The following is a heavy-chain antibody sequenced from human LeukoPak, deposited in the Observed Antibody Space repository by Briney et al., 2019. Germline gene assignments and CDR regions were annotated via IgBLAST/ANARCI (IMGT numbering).Heavy chain of an antibody. J-gene: IGHJ4*02. CDR1: GFTFSDYY. D-gene: IGHD6-13*01. Sequence: GGSLRLSCAAPGFTFSDYYMSWIRQAPGKGLEWVSYISSSSSYTNYADSVKGRFTISRDNAKNSLYLQMNSLRAEDTAVYYCARVGGAAGLWDYWGQGTLVTVSS. CDR3: ARVGGAAGLWDY. CDR2: ISSSSSYT. V-gene: IGHV3-11*05.